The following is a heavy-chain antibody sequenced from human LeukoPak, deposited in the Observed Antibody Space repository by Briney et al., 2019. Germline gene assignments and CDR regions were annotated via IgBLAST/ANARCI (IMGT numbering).Heavy chain of an antibody. D-gene: IGHD3-22*01. J-gene: IGHJ4*02. V-gene: IGHV4-39*01. Sequence: PSETLSLTCTVSGASISSSSYYWGCIRQPPGKGLEWIGSIYYSGTTYYNPSLKSRVTISVDTSKNHFSLKLTSVTAADTAVYYCARLLDSSDYPRDYWGQGTLVTVSS. CDR3: ARLLDSSDYPRDY. CDR2: IYYSGTT. CDR1: GASISSSSYY.